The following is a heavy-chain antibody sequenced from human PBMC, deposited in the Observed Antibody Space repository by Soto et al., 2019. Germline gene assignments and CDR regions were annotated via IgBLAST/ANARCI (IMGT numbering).Heavy chain of an antibody. CDR1: GDSVSSNSSA. Sequence: QVQLQESGPGLVKPSQTLSLTCAISGDSVSSNSSAWNWIRLSPSRGLEWLARKYYRSRWYNDYAVAVRSRITVNPETSKNQFSLQLTSVTPEDTAVYYCAGTTSHQWYYMDVWGKGTTVTVSS. J-gene: IGHJ6*03. CDR2: KYYRSRWYN. CDR3: AGTTSHQWYYMDV. V-gene: IGHV6-1*01. D-gene: IGHD1-7*01.